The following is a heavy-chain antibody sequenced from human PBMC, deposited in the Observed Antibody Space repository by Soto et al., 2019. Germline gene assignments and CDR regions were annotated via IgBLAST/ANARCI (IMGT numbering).Heavy chain of an antibody. CDR3: ARDDMITFGGVIGDAFDI. J-gene: IGHJ3*02. CDR1: GFTFSSYG. Sequence: GGSLRLSCAASGFTFSSYGMHWVRQAPGKGLEWVAVIWYDGSNKYYADSVKGRFTISRDNSKNTLYLQMNSLRAEDTAVYYCARDDMITFGGVIGDAFDIWGQGTMVTVS. V-gene: IGHV3-33*01. D-gene: IGHD3-16*02. CDR2: IWYDGSNK.